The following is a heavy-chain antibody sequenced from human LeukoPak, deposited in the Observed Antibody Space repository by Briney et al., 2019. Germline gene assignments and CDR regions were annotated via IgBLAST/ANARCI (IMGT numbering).Heavy chain of an antibody. D-gene: IGHD3-10*01. CDR2: ISWSSNSV. CDR3: PRDSRSGSYSYYYMDV. CDR1: GFSFADYV. V-gene: IGHV3-9*01. Sequence: HPGGSLRLSCVASGFSFADYVMHWVRQAPGKGLEWVSFISWSSNSVAYADSVRGRFTISRDNAKNSLYLQMNSLRAEDTALYYCPRDSRSGSYSYYYMDVWGIGTTVTVSS. J-gene: IGHJ6*03.